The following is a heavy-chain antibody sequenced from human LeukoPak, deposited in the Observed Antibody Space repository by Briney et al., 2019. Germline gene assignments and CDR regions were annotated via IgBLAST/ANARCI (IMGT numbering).Heavy chain of an antibody. J-gene: IGHJ4*02. Sequence: ASVKVSCKASGYTFTDHYLHWLRQAPGQGLEYLGWINPNGGGTNFPQKFQGRVTLTIDTSVNTGYMEITKLTSDDTAVYYCARVITSTWYNEFDCWGQGTLVAVSS. CDR3: ARVITSTWYNEFDC. D-gene: IGHD1-14*01. V-gene: IGHV1-2*02. CDR1: GYTFTDHY. CDR2: INPNGGGT.